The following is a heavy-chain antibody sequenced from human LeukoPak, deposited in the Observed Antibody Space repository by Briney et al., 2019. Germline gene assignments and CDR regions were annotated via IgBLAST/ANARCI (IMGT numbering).Heavy chain of an antibody. D-gene: IGHD2-21*01. V-gene: IGHV4-4*07. J-gene: IGHJ5*02. CDR1: GGSIGTYY. CDR3: AREVVVINWFDP. CDR2: IYTGGST. Sequence: SETLSLTCSVSGGSIGTYYWSWIRQPAGEGLEWIGRIYTGGSTNYNPSLKSRVTLSIETPKNQFSLELTSVTAADTAVYYCAREVVVINWFDPWGQGTLVTVSS.